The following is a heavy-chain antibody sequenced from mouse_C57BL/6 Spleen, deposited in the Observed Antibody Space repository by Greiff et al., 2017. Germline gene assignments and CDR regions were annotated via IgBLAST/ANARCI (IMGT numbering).Heavy chain of an antibody. CDR3: ARSVTTHYYAMDY. V-gene: IGHV1-52*01. Sequence: QVQLQQPGAELVRPGSSVKLSCKASGYTFTSYWMHWVKQRPIQGLEGIGNIDPSDSETHYNQKFKDKATLTVDKSSSTAYMQLSSLTSEDSAVYYCARSVTTHYYAMDYWGQGTSVTVSS. CDR1: GYTFTSYW. D-gene: IGHD2-1*01. CDR2: IDPSDSET. J-gene: IGHJ4*01.